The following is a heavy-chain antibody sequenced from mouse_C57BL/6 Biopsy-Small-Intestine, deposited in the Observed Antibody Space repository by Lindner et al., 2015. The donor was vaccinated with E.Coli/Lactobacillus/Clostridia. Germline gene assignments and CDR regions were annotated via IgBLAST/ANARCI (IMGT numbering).Heavy chain of an antibody. CDR1: GFSLTSYG. V-gene: IGHV2-9*01. CDR3: AKQGIYYGNFRGYFDY. J-gene: IGHJ2*01. D-gene: IGHD2-1*01. CDR2: IWAGGST. Sequence: VQLQESGPVLVAPSQSLSITRTVSGFSLTSYGVHWVRQPPGKGLEWLGVIWAGGSTNYNSALMSRLSISKDNSKSQVFLKMNSLQTDDTAMYYCAKQGIYYGNFRGYFDYWGQGTTLTVSS.